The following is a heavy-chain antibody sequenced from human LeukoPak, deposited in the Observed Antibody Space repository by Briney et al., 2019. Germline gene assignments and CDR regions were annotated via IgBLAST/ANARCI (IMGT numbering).Heavy chain of an antibody. CDR1: GFTFSGSA. V-gene: IGHV3-73*01. CDR2: IRSKANSYAT. Sequence: GGSLRLSCAASGFTFSGSAMHWVRQASGKGLEWVGRIRSKANSYATAYAASVKGRFTISRDDSKNTAYLQMSSLKTEDTAVYYCTRQVPKYYDFWSGYYNYYMDVWGKGTTVTVSS. D-gene: IGHD3-3*01. CDR3: TRQVPKYYDFWSGYYNYYMDV. J-gene: IGHJ6*03.